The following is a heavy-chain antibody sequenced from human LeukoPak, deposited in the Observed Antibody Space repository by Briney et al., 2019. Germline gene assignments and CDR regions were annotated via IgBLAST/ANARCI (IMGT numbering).Heavy chain of an antibody. V-gene: IGHV1-18*01. CDR1: GYTFTSYG. J-gene: IGHJ3*02. D-gene: IGHD2-15*01. CDR2: ISAYNGNT. Sequence: ASVKVSCKASGYTFTSYGISWVRQAPGQGLEWMGWISAYNGNTNYAQKLQGRVTMTTDTSTSTAYMELRSQRSDDTAVYYCARDPEGYCSGGSCYPAIWGQGTMVTVSS. CDR3: ARDPEGYCSGGSCYPAI.